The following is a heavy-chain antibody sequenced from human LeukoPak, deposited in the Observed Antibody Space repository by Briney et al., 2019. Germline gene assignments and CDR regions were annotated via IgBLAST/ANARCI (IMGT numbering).Heavy chain of an antibody. CDR1: GFTFSSYE. V-gene: IGHV3-48*03. CDR2: IGSSGTTI. D-gene: IGHD3/OR15-3a*01. Sequence: GGSLRLSCAVSGFTFSSYEMNWVRQAPGKGLEWVSNIGSSGTTIYYADSVKGRFTTSRDNSKNTLYLQMNSLRAEDTAVYYCAKDWTYYFDYWGQGTLVTVSS. CDR3: AKDWTYYFDY. J-gene: IGHJ4*02.